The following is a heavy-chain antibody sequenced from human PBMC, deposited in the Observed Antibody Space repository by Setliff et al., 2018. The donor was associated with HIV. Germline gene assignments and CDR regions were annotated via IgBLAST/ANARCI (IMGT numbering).Heavy chain of an antibody. D-gene: IGHD3-10*01. Sequence: ETLSLTCNVSGDAVSPYYWSWIRQPPGKGLEWIGYFANDGCTNYNPPLKSRVTISLDTSKNEVSLKLTSVTAADTAMYYCTRHPPVYYGSGVSYYFDYWGQGTLVTVSS. CDR3: TRHPPVYYGSGVSYYFDY. V-gene: IGHV4-59*08. CDR2: FANDGCT. CDR1: GDAVSPYY. J-gene: IGHJ4*02.